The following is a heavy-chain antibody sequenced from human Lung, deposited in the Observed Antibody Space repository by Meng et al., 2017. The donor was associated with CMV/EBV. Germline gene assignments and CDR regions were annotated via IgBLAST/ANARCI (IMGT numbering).Heavy chain of an antibody. CDR2: ISSSGST. J-gene: IGHJ4*02. D-gene: IGHD6-6*01. Sequence: SGASVSSGTYYWNWIRQSPGMGLEWIGYISSSGSTKYNPSLQSRVTISVDGSKNQFSLKLTSVTAADTAVYYCARDAWSSTWDGLDYWGQGTLVTVSS. V-gene: IGHV4-61*01. CDR1: GASVSSGTYY. CDR3: ARDAWSSTWDGLDY.